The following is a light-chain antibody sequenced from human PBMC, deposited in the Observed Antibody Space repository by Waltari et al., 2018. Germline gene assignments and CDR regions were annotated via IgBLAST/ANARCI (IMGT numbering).Light chain of an antibody. J-gene: IGLJ2*01. Sequence: QSALTQPAPVSGSPGQSITIPCPGTSSDVGGYNYVYWYQQHPGKAPKLMIYEVSNRPSGVSNRFSGSKSGNTASLTISGLQAEDEADYYCSSYTSSSTYVVFGGGTKLTVL. CDR1: SSDVGGYNY. V-gene: IGLV2-14*01. CDR3: SSYTSSSTYVV. CDR2: EVS.